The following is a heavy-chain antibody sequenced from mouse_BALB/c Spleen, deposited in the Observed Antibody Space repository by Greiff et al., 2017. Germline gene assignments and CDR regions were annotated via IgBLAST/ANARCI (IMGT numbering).Heavy chain of an antibody. V-gene: IGHV1-9*01. Sequence: VMLVESGAELMKPGASVKISCKATGYTFSSYWIEWVKQRPGHGLEWIGEILPGSGSTNYNEKFKGKATFTADTSSNTAYMQLSNLTSEDSAVYDCARGDNYCRSSYGYFDVWGAGTTVTVSS. J-gene: IGHJ1*01. CDR1: GYTFSSYW. D-gene: IGHD1-1*01. CDR3: ARGDNYCRSSYGYFDV. CDR2: ILPGSGST.